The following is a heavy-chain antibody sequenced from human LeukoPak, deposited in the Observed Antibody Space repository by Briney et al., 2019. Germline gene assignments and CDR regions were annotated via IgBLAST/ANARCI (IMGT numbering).Heavy chain of an antibody. J-gene: IGHJ6*02. CDR2: IYYSGST. CDR1: GFSISSYY. D-gene: IGHD4-17*01. CDR3: ARTPIFFYGDYKTYYYGMDV. V-gene: IGHV4-59*01. Sequence: PSETLSLTCTVSGFSISSYYWSWIRQPPGKGLEWIGYIYYSGSTNYNPSLKSRVTISVDTSKNQFSLKLSSVTAPETDVYSCARTPIFFYGDYKTYYYGMDVWGQGPTVTVSS.